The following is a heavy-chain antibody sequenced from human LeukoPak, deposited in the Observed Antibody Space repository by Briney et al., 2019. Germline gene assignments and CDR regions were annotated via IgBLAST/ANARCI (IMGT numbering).Heavy chain of an antibody. CDR1: GGSFSGYY. D-gene: IGHD5-12*01. CDR3: ARGGGYASPIGY. V-gene: IGHV4-34*01. CDR2: INHSGST. J-gene: IGHJ4*02. Sequence: PSETLSLTCAVYGGSFSGYYWSWIRQPPGKGLEWIGEINHSGSTNYNPPLKSRVTISVDTSKNQFSLKLSSVTAADTAVYYCARGGGYASPIGYWGQGDLVTVSS.